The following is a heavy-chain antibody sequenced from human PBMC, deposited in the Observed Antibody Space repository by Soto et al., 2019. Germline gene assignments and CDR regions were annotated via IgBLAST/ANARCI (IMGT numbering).Heavy chain of an antibody. CDR1: GGSFSGYY. D-gene: IGHD3-22*01. V-gene: IGHV4-34*01. Sequence: PSETLSLTCAVYGGSFSGYYWSWIRQPPGKGLGWIGEINHSGSTNYNPSLKSRVTISVDTSKNQFSLKLSSVTAADTAVYYCARGRSSSGYGYYYYGMDVWGQGTTVTVSS. CDR2: INHSGST. J-gene: IGHJ6*02. CDR3: ARGRSSSGYGYYYYGMDV.